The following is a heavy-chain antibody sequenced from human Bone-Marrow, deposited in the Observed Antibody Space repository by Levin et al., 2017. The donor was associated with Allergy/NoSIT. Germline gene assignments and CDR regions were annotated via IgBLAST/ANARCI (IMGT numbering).Heavy chain of an antibody. CDR3: ARHCTTTSCHYNFGMDG. CDR2: IYPGDSDT. J-gene: IGHJ6*02. CDR1: GYSFISYW. D-gene: IGHD2-2*01. V-gene: IGHV5-51*01. Sequence: KVSCKASGYSFISYWIGWVRQLPGKGLEWMGIIYPGDSDTTYSPSFQGQVTISADKSTSTAYLQWSSLKASDTAMYYCARHCTTTSCHYNFGMDGWGQGTTVTVSS.